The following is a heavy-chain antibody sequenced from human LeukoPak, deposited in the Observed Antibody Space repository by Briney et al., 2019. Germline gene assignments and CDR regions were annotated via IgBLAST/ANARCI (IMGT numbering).Heavy chain of an antibody. V-gene: IGHV3-30*02. J-gene: IGHJ3*02. CDR2: IRYDRSNK. D-gene: IGHD3-22*01. Sequence: PGGSLRLSCAASGFTFSSYGMHWVRQAPGKGLEWVAFIRYDRSNKYYADSVKGRFTISRDNSKNTLYLQMNSLRAEDTAVYYCAKDPTITMIVVVRLGDAFDIWGQGTMVTVSS. CDR1: GFTFSSYG. CDR3: AKDPTITMIVVVRLGDAFDI.